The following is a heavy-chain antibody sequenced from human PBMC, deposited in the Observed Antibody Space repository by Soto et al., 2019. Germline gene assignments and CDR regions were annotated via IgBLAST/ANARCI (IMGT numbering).Heavy chain of an antibody. D-gene: IGHD5-18*01. CDR3: ARGDNGYYYVDY. V-gene: IGHV3-74*01. Sequence: EVQLVESGGGLVQPGGSLRLACAASGFSLSDYWMHWVRQAPGEGLVWLSRITRDGSSTNYADSVKGRFTISRDNAKNTLYLQVNSLRGEDTAVYYCARGDNGYYYVDYWGQGTLVTVSS. CDR1: GFSLSDYW. J-gene: IGHJ4*02. CDR2: ITRDGSST.